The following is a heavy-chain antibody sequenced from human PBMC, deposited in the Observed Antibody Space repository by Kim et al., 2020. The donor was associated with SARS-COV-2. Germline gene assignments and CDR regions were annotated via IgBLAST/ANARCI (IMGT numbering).Heavy chain of an antibody. Sequence: GGSLRLSCTTSGLNFADYAMSWFRQAPGKGLEWVAFIRSKRYDEKTEYAASVQGRFIISRDDSKKIVYLQMNGLKTEDTAVYYCTSGPYYYDSAAYYHDYWGQGPRVTVSS. CDR3: TSGPYYYDSAAYYHDY. CDR2: IRSKRYDEKT. J-gene: IGHJ4*02. CDR1: GLNFADYA. V-gene: IGHV3-49*03. D-gene: IGHD3-22*01.